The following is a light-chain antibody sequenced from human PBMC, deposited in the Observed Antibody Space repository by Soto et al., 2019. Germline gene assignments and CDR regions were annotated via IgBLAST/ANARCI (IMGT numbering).Light chain of an antibody. Sequence: QSVLTQPPSASGTPGQTFTISCSGSSSSIGTNYVNWYQQLPGTAPKLLIYRNDQRPSGVPDRFSGSKSGTSAFLTISGLRSEDEADYYCAVWDESLRGWVFGGGTKLTVL. V-gene: IGLV1-47*01. CDR2: RND. CDR1: SSSIGTNY. CDR3: AVWDESLRGWV. J-gene: IGLJ3*02.